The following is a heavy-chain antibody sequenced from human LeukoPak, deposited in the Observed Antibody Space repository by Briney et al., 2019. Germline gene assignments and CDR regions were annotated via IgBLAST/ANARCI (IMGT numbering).Heavy chain of an antibody. D-gene: IGHD6-13*01. Sequence: PGGSLRLSCAASGFTFDDYAMHWVRQAPGKGLEWVSGISWNSGSIGYADSMKGRFTISRDNSKNTLYLQMNSLRAEDTAVYYCARDGAAADPFDYWGQGTLVTVSS. V-gene: IGHV3-9*01. CDR2: ISWNSGSI. CDR3: ARDGAAADPFDY. J-gene: IGHJ4*02. CDR1: GFTFDDYA.